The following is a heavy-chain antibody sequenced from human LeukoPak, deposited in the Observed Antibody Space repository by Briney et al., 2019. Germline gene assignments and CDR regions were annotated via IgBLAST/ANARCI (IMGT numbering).Heavy chain of an antibody. CDR2: ISGSGGST. CDR1: GFTFSSYA. D-gene: IGHD3-22*01. Sequence: GGSLRLSCAASGFTFSSYAMSWVRQAPGKGLEWVSAISGSGGSTYYADSVKGRFTISRDNSKNTLYLQMNSLRAEDTAVYYCAKDPSYYYDSSCYYPWYFDYWGQGTLVTVSS. CDR3: AKDPSYYYDSSCYYPWYFDY. V-gene: IGHV3-23*01. J-gene: IGHJ4*02.